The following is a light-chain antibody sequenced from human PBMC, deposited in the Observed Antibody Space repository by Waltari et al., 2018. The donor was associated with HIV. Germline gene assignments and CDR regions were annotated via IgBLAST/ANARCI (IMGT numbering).Light chain of an antibody. J-gene: IGLJ2*01. Sequence: SYELTQPPSVSVSPGQTASITCSGDKLGDKYACWYQQKPGQSPVLVIYQDSKRPSGIPERFSGSNSGNTATLTISGTRAMDEGDYYCQAWDSSTVVFGGGTKLTVL. CDR3: QAWDSSTVV. V-gene: IGLV3-1*01. CDR1: KLGDKY. CDR2: QDS.